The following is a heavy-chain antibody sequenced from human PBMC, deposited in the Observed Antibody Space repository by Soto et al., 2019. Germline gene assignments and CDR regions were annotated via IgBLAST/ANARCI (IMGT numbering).Heavy chain of an antibody. Sequence: QITLKESGPTLVKPTQTLTLTCTVSGFSVSARGVGVGWIRQRPGKALEWLGSIYWNDDKRYSPSLKSRLTITKKTSKNQVVLTMTNMVPVDTATYYCAHSPWGAAPDYWGQGTLCTVSS. D-gene: IGHD6-6*01. CDR1: GFSVSARGVG. CDR2: IYWNDDK. V-gene: IGHV2-5*01. CDR3: AHSPWGAAPDY. J-gene: IGHJ4*02.